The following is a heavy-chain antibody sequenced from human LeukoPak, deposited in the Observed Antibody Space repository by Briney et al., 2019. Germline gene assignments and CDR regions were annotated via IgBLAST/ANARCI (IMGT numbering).Heavy chain of an antibody. D-gene: IGHD5-18*01. CDR3: ARLGYSYGLDY. CDR2: ISWNSGSI. CDR1: GLTFSSYA. Sequence: GGSLRLSCAASGLTFSSYAMSWVRQAPGKGLEWVSGISWNSGSIGYADSVKGRFTISRDNAKNSLYLQMNSLRAEDTALYYCARLGYSYGLDYWGQGTLVTVSS. V-gene: IGHV3-9*01. J-gene: IGHJ4*02.